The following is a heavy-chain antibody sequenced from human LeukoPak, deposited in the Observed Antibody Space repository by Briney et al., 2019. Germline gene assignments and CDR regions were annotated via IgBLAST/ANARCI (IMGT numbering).Heavy chain of an antibody. J-gene: IGHJ3*02. CDR2: ISGSGGST. CDR1: GFTFSNYA. D-gene: IGHD2-21*01. Sequence: QPGGSLRLSCAASGFTFSNYAMNWVRQAPGRGLEWVSAISGSGGSTYYADSVKGRFTISRDNSKNTLYLQMNSLRAEDTAVYYCAASITVDAFDIRGQGTMVTVSS. V-gene: IGHV3-23*01. CDR3: AASITVDAFDI.